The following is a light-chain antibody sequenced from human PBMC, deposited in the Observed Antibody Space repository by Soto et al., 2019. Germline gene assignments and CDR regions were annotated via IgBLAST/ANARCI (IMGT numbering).Light chain of an antibody. J-gene: IGKJ1*01. Sequence: DIQMIPSPSTLSASEGDRVTITYPASQSISSWLAWYQQKPGKAPKVLIYDASSLESGVPSRFSGSGSGTEFTLTISSLQPDDFATYYCQQYNNYPLTFGQGTKV. CDR1: QSISSW. CDR2: DAS. CDR3: QQYNNYPLT. V-gene: IGKV1-5*01.